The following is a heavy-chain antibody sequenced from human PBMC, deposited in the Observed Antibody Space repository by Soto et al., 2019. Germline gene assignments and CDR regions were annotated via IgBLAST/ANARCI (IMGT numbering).Heavy chain of an antibody. CDR3: ARDDYYGSGSPYYYYGMDV. CDR1: GGTFSSYA. V-gene: IGHV1-69*06. D-gene: IGHD3-10*01. J-gene: IGHJ6*02. CDR2: IIPIFGTA. Sequence: QVQLVQSGAEVKKPGSSVKVSCKASGGTFSSYAISWVRQAPGQGLEWMGGIIPIFGTANYAQKFQGRVTITADKSTSTAYMELSSLRSEDTAVYSCARDDYYGSGSPYYYYGMDVWGQGTTVTVSS.